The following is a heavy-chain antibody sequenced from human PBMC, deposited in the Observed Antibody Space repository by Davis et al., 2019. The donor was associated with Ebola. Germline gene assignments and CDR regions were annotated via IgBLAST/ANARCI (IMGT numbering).Heavy chain of an antibody. Sequence: GESLKISCAASGFTFSSYSMNWVRQAPGKGLEWVSSISSSSSYIYYADSVKGRFTISRDNAKNSLYLQMNSLRDEDTAVYYCARDSIEGATTFDFWGQGALVTVSS. CDR3: ARDSIEGATTFDF. D-gene: IGHD1-26*01. V-gene: IGHV3-21*01. CDR2: ISSSSSYI. CDR1: GFTFSSYS. J-gene: IGHJ4*02.